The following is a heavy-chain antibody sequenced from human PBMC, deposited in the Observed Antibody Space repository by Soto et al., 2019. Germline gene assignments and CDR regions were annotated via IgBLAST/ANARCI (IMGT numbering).Heavy chain of an antibody. J-gene: IGHJ4*02. Sequence: PSQTLSLTCAISGDSVSGNSVAWNWIRQSPSSGLEWLGRTYYRSKWYNDYAVSVKSRITINPDTAKNQFSLQLNSVTPEDTAVYYCARGAAAAATQKINFDYWGQGTLVTVSS. D-gene: IGHD6-13*01. CDR2: TYYRSKWYN. CDR3: ARGAAAAATQKINFDY. V-gene: IGHV6-1*01. CDR1: GDSVSGNSVA.